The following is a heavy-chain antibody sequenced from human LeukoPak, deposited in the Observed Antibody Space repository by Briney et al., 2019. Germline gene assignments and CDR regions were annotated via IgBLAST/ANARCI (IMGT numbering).Heavy chain of an antibody. CDR3: AKVQRGSYSNLAIRYYYYYYMDV. V-gene: IGHV3-30*02. J-gene: IGHJ6*03. D-gene: IGHD1-26*01. CDR1: GFTFSSYG. Sequence: GGSLRLSCAASGFTFSSYGMHWVRQAPGKGLEWVAFIRYDGSNKYYADSVKGRFTISRDNSKNTLYLQMNSLRAEDTAVYYCAKVQRGSYSNLAIRYYYYYYMDVWGKGTTVTISS. CDR2: IRYDGSNK.